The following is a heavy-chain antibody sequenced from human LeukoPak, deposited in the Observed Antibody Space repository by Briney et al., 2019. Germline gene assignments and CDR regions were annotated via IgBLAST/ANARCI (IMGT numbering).Heavy chain of an antibody. CDR3: ATRAGYSGYDFHY. CDR1: GYSLTSYW. Sequence: ESLKISCKGSGYSLTSYWIGWVRQMPGKGLEWMGIIYPGDSDTRYSPSFQGQVTISADKSISTAYLQWSSLKASDTAMYYCATRAGYSGYDFHYWGQGTLVTVSS. V-gene: IGHV5-51*01. J-gene: IGHJ4*02. CDR2: IYPGDSDT. D-gene: IGHD5-12*01.